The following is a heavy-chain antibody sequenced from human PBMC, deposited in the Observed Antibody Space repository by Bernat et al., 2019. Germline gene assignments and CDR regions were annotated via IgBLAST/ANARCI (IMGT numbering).Heavy chain of an antibody. V-gene: IGHV3-73*02. CDR3: TRFIAARPGSY. J-gene: IGHJ4*02. Sequence: EVQLVESGGGLVQPGGSLKLSCAASGFTFSGSAMHWVRQASGKGLEWVGRIRSKANSYATAYAASVKGRFTISRDDSKNTAYLQMNSLKTEDTAVYYCTRFIAARPGSYWVQGTLVTVSS. CDR1: GFTFSGSA. D-gene: IGHD6-6*01. CDR2: IRSKANSYAT.